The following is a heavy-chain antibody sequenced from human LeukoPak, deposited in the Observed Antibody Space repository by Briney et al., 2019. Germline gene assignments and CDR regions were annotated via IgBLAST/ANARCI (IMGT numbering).Heavy chain of an antibody. CDR1: GYTVTSYG. D-gene: IGHD6-6*01. CDR3: ARGEYSSSSPDAFDI. Sequence: ASVKVSCKASGYTVTSYGISWVRQAPGQGLEWMGWISAYNGNTNYAQKLQGRVTMTRDTSTSTAYMELRSLRSDDTAVYYCARGEYSSSSPDAFDIWGQGTMVTVSS. J-gene: IGHJ3*02. CDR2: ISAYNGNT. V-gene: IGHV1-18*01.